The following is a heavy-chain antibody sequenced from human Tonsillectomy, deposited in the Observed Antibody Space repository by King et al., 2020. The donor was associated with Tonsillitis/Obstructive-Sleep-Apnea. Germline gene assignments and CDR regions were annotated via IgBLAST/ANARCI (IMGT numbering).Heavy chain of an antibody. J-gene: IGHJ6*02. CDR1: GFTFSSYG. D-gene: IGHD5-18*01. V-gene: IGHV3-30*18. CDR2: ISYDGSNK. CDR3: AKEVQLWLSAMDV. Sequence: VQLVESGGGVVQPGRSLRLSCAASGFTFSSYGMHWVRQAPGKGLEWVAVISYDGSNKYYADSVKGRFTISRDNSKNTLYLQMNSLRAEDTAVYYCAKEVQLWLSAMDVWGQGTTVTVSS.